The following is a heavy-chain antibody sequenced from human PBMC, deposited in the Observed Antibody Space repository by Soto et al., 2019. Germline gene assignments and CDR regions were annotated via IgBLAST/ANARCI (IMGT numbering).Heavy chain of an antibody. CDR3: AKDRMYCYGSGSLWYLDY. V-gene: IGHV3-23*01. J-gene: IGHJ4*02. CDR2: ISGSGDRT. D-gene: IGHD3-10*01. Sequence: VQLLQSGGDLVQPGGPLRLSCADSGFTFSAYAMSWVRQAPGKGLEWVSAISGSGDRTYYADSVKGRFTISRDSSDNTLYLQMNSLRAEDTAIYYCAKDRMYCYGSGSLWYLDYWGQGTLVIVSS. CDR1: GFTFSAYA.